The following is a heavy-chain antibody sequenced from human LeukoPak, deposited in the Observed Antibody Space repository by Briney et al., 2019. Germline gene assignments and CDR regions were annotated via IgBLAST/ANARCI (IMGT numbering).Heavy chain of an antibody. Sequence: SVKVSCKASGGTFSSYAISWVRQAPGQGLEWMGGIIPIFGTANYAQKFQGRVTITTDESTSTAYMELSSLRSKDTAVYYCASFPVPAAGRYWFDPWGQGTLVTVSS. J-gene: IGHJ5*02. CDR1: GGTFSSYA. V-gene: IGHV1-69*05. CDR3: ASFPVPAAGRYWFDP. CDR2: IIPIFGTA. D-gene: IGHD2-2*01.